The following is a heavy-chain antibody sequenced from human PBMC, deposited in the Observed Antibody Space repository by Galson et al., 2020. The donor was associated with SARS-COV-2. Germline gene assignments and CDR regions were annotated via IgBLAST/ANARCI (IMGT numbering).Heavy chain of an antibody. J-gene: IGHJ4*02. V-gene: IGHV3-30*03. CDR1: GFTFSSYG. Sequence: GESLKISCAASGFTFSSYGMRWVRQAPGKGLEWVAVISYDGSNKYYADSVKGRFTISRDNSKNTLYLQMNSLRAEDTALYYCARPNYDILTGYSRPSPDYWGQGTLVTVSS. CDR3: ARPNYDILTGYSRPSPDY. CDR2: ISYDGSNK. D-gene: IGHD3-9*01.